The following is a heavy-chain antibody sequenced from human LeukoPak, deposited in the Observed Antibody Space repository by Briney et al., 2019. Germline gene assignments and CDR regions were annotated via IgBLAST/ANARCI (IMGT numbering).Heavy chain of an antibody. D-gene: IGHD3-10*01. CDR1: GFTFSSYS. CDR3: ARYYYGSGSYRKFDY. Sequence: GGSLRLSCAASGFTFSSYSMNWVRQAPGKGLEWVSSISSSSSYIYYADSVKGRFTISRDNAKNSLYLQMNSLRAEDTAVYYCARYYYGSGSYRKFDYWGQGTLVTVSS. J-gene: IGHJ4*02. V-gene: IGHV3-21*01. CDR2: ISSSSSYI.